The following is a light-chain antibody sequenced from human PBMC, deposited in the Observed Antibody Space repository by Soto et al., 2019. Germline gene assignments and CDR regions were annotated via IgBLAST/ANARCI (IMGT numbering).Light chain of an antibody. J-gene: IGKJ4*01. CDR1: QSVSSN. V-gene: IGKV3-15*01. Sequence: EIVMTQSPGTLSLSPGDRATLACRASQSVSSNLAWYQQKPGQAPRLLIYGASTRATGIPARFSGSGSGTEFTLTISSLQSEDFAVYSCQQYNNWPLTFGGGTKVDIK. CDR3: QQYNNWPLT. CDR2: GAS.